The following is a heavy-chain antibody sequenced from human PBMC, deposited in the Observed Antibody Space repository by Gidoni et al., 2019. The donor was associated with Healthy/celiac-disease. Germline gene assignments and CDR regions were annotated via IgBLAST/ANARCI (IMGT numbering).Heavy chain of an antibody. V-gene: IGHV3-21*01. D-gene: IGHD4-17*01. CDR1: GFTFSSYS. CDR3: ARDPTVTSQSYFDY. CDR2: ISSSSSYI. Sequence: EVQLVESGGGLVKPGGSLRLSCPASGFTFSSYSMNWVRQAPGKGLEWVSSISSSSSYIYYADSVKGRFTISRDNAKNSLYLQMNSLRAEDTAVYYCARDPTVTSQSYFDYWGQGTLVTVSS. J-gene: IGHJ4*02.